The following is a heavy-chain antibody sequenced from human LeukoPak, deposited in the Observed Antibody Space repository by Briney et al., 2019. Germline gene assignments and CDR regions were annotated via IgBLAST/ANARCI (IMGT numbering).Heavy chain of an antibody. D-gene: IGHD4-17*01. V-gene: IGHV3-23*01. CDR3: AREDYGDFLFDY. CDR1: GFTFSSYA. J-gene: IGHJ4*02. Sequence: PGGSLRLSCAASGFTFSSYAMSWVRQAPGKGLEWVSAISGSGGSTYYADSVKGRFTISRDNSKSTLYLQMNSLKAEDTAVYYCAREDYGDFLFDYWGQGTLVTVSS. CDR2: ISGSGGST.